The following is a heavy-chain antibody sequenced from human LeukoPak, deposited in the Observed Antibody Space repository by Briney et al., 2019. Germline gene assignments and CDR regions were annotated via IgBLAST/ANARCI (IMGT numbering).Heavy chain of an antibody. J-gene: IGHJ5*02. V-gene: IGHV3-15*01. CDR2: VRSKADGGTT. D-gene: IGHD3-22*01. CDR1: GFTFSSAW. CDR3: TTVRPGTSGYSS. Sequence: PGGSLRLSCAASGFTFSSAWMTWVRQDPGKGLECVGRVRSKADGGTTDYVAPAKGRFTISRDDSKNTVLLQMNSLKTEDTAVYYCTTVRPGTSGYSSWGQGTLVTVSS.